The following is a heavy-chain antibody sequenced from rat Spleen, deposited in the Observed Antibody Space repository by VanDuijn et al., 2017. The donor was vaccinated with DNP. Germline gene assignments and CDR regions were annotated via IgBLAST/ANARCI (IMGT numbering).Heavy chain of an antibody. Sequence: EVQLVESGGDLVQPGRSLKLSCAASGFTFSDYNMAWVRQVPGKGLEWVASITTSGGNTYYPDSVKGRFTISRDNAKNTLYLQMNSLRSEDTATYYCTTDFERGYWGQGTLVTVSS. V-gene: IGHV5-27*01. CDR2: ITTSGGNT. D-gene: IGHD1-11*01. J-gene: IGHJ3*01. CDR1: GFTFSDYN. CDR3: TTDFERGY.